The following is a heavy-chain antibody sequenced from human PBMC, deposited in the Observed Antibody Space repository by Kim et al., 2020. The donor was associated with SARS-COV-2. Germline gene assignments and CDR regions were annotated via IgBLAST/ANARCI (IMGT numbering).Heavy chain of an antibody. CDR1: GFTFANSS. J-gene: IGHJ4*02. V-gene: IGHV3-43*02. Sequence: GGSLRLSCAASGFTFANSSMQWVRQVPGKGLEWVSLINRDGGGRKYADSVKGRVTISRYKNKKSVYLQMNRLRSEDTALYYCVRGEQWLIKNWGQGTQGTVPP. CDR3: VRGEQWLIKN. D-gene: IGHD6-19*01. CDR2: INRDGGGR.